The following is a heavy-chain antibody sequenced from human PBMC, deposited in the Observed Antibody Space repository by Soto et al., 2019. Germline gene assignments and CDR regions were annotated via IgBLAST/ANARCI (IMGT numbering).Heavy chain of an antibody. J-gene: IGHJ3*02. Sequence: QVQLQQWGAGLLKPSETLSLTCAVYGGFVSSGSYYWSWIRQPPGKALEWIGEMSHSGGTHFNPCLKCCVRTAVDTSKNQSSLKMSAVAAAVSAVYYGAGVEQGTATTGVDAFYIWGQGTLVTVSS. CDR1: GGFVSSGSYY. CDR2: MSHSGGT. V-gene: IGHV4-34*01. CDR3: AGVEQGTATTGVDAFYI. D-gene: IGHD1-1*01.